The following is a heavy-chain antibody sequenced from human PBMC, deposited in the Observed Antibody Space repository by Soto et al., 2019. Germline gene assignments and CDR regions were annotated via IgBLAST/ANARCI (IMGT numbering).Heavy chain of an antibody. CDR2: ITEDGSGT. J-gene: IGHJ5*02. V-gene: IGHV3-74*01. CDR1: GFTFSSYP. Sequence: GGSLRLSCATSGFTFSSYPIHWVRQAPGKGPVWVSRITEDGSGTTYADSVKGRFTVTRDNAKNTLYLQMNSLRAEDTAVYYCAKDKYYDILTGYRPLDPWGQGTLVTVSS. D-gene: IGHD3-9*01. CDR3: AKDKYYDILTGYRPLDP.